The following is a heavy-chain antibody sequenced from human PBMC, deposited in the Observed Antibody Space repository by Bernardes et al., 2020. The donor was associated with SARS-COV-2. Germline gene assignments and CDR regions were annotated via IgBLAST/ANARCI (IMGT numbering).Heavy chain of an antibody. Sequence: GGSLRLSCAASGFSFSTYGMHWVRQAPGKGLEWVAIISSNARNNKFYADSVKGRFTISRDDSSNTLSLQMNNLRPEDTAMYYCVKPMGDYFEYWGQGVLVTVSS. CDR3: VKPMGDYFEY. J-gene: IGHJ4*02. D-gene: IGHD3-16*01. V-gene: IGHV3-30*02. CDR1: GFSFSTYG. CDR2: ISSNARNNK.